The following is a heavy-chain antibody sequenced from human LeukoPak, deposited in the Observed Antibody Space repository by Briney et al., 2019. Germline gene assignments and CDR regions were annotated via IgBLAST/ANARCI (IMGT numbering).Heavy chain of an antibody. CDR3: ARAPPLRYFDWSPSVEYYYIDV. V-gene: IGHV1-8*03. CDR2: MNTYKENT. CDR1: GYTFNRYD. Sequence: GSVKLSSIASGYTFNRYDINWVLQATGQRVEGVGWMNTYKENTGYAQKFQGRVTITRNTSISTAYMELSSLRSEDTAVYYCARAPPLRYFDWSPSVEYYYIDVWGKGTAVTVSS. D-gene: IGHD3-9*01. J-gene: IGHJ6*03.